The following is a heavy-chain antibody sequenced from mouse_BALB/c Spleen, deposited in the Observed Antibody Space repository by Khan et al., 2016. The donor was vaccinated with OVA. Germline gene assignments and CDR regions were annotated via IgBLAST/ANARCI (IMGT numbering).Heavy chain of an antibody. CDR3: AKLLWSHYYAMDY. V-gene: IGHV2-6-5*01. D-gene: IGHD2-1*01. J-gene: IGHJ4*01. Sequence: QVQLKESGPGLVAPSQSLSITCTVSGFSLTDYGVSWIRQPPGKGLEWLGLIWGGGSTYYHSVLKYRLSISKDNSKSHVFLKMNSLQTDDTAMYYCAKLLWSHYYAMDYWGQGTSVTVSS. CDR2: IWGGGST. CDR1: GFSLTDYG.